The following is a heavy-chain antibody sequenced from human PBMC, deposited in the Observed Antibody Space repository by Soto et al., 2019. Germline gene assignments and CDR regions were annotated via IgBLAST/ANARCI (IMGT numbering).Heavy chain of an antibody. V-gene: IGHV4-34*01. CDR1: GGSFSGYY. CDR3: ARAPPLLFLEWLPDYYYYYGMDV. D-gene: IGHD3-3*01. Sequence: SETQSLTYAVYGGSFSGYYWRWIRQPPGKGLEWIGEINHSGSTNYNPSLKSRVTISVDTSKNQFSLKLSSVTAADTAVYYCARAPPLLFLEWLPDYYYYYGMDVCGQGTTVTVSS. CDR2: INHSGST. J-gene: IGHJ6*02.